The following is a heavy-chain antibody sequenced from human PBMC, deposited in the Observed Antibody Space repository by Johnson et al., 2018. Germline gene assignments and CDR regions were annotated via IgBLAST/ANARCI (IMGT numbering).Heavy chain of an antibody. CDR2: ISYDGSNK. D-gene: IGHD3-3*01. Sequence: QVQLVESGGGVVQPGRSLRLSCAASGFTFSSYGMHWVRQAPGKGLEWVAVISYDGSNKYYADSVKGRFTISRDNSKNTLYLQMNSLGAEDTAVYYRARSAGPYYYYYYMDVWGKGTTVTVSS. V-gene: IGHV3-30*03. J-gene: IGHJ6*03. CDR3: ARSAGPYYYYYYMDV. CDR1: GFTFSSYG.